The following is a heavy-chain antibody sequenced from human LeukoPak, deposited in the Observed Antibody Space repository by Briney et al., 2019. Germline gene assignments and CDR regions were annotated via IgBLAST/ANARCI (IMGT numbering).Heavy chain of an antibody. CDR2: ISAYNGNT. J-gene: IGHJ5*02. CDR1: GYTFTSYC. Sequence: ASVKVSCKASGYTFTSYCISWVRQAPGQGLEWMGWISAYNGNTNYAQKLQGRVTMTTDTSTSTAYMELRSLRSDDTAVYYCARVNVGIAVAGRWFDPWGQGTLVTVSS. V-gene: IGHV1-18*01. CDR3: ARVNVGIAVAGRWFDP. D-gene: IGHD6-19*01.